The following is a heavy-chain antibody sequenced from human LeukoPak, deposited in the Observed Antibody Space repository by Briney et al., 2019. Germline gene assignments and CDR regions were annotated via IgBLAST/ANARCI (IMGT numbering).Heavy chain of an antibody. J-gene: IGHJ4*02. CDR3: AKDRSIGTYYTFDS. V-gene: IGHV3-7*03. CDR2: IKQDGSEK. Sequence: GGSLRLSCAASGFTFSSYAMSWVRQAPGKGLEWVANIKQDGSEKYYVDSVKGRFTISRDNAKNSLYLQMNSLRAEDTAVYYCAKDRSIGTYYTFDSWGQGTLVTVSS. D-gene: IGHD1-26*01. CDR1: GFTFSSYA.